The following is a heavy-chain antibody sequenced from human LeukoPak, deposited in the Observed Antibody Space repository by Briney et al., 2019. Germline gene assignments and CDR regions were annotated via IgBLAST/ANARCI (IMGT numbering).Heavy chain of an antibody. CDR2: FDPEDGET. CDR3: ATPRRGYYDSSGDFDAFDI. V-gene: IGHV1-24*01. D-gene: IGHD3-22*01. CDR1: GYTLTELS. J-gene: IGHJ3*02. Sequence: ASVKVSCKVSGYTLTELSMHWVRQAPGKGLEWMGGFDPEDGETIYAQKFQGRVTMTEDTSTDTAYMELSSLRSEDTAVYYCATPRRGYYDSSGDFDAFDIWGQWTMVTVSS.